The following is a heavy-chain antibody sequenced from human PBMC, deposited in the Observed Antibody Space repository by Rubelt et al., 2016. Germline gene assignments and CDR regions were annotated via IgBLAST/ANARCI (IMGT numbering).Heavy chain of an antibody. V-gene: IGHV1-3*01. CDR2: INAGNGNT. CDR3: ARDWVGTTDFDY. D-gene: IGHD1-1*01. CDR1: GYTFSRYP. J-gene: IGHJ4*02. Sequence: QVQLVQSGAEVKKPGASVKVSCKASGYTFSRYPMHWVRQAPGHRLEWMGWINAGNGNTQYSQHFPANDTITRDTSASTGYMELSSLRSEDTAVYYCARDWVGTTDFDYWGQGTLVTVSS.